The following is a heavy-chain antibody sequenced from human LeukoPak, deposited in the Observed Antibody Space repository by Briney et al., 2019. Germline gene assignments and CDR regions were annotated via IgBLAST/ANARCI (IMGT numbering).Heavy chain of an antibody. CDR2: IKQDGSKK. Sequence: GGSLRLSCVASGFPFSSYWMTWVRQAPGKGLEWVANIKQDGSKKSYVDSVRGRFTISRDNAKNSLYLQMNSLRAEDTAIYYCTRVGYIDEGIDYWGQGTLVTVSS. D-gene: IGHD5-24*01. V-gene: IGHV3-7*04. CDR3: TRVGYIDEGIDY. J-gene: IGHJ4*02. CDR1: GFPFSSYW.